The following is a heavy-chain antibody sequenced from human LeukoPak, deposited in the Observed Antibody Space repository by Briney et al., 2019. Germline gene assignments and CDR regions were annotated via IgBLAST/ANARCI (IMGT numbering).Heavy chain of an antibody. CDR1: GFTFSSYA. D-gene: IGHD1-26*01. V-gene: IGHV3-23*01. J-gene: IGHJ5*02. CDR3: AKGKRQWELLPGYWFDP. CDR2: ISGSGGST. Sequence: GGSLRLSCAASGFTFSSYAMSWVRQAPGKGLEWVAAISGSGGSTYYADSVKGRFNISRDNSKKTLYLQMNSLRAEDTAVYYCAKGKRQWELLPGYWFDPWGQGTLVTVSS.